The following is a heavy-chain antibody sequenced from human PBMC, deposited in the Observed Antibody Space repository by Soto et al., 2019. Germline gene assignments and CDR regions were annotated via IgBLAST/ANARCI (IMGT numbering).Heavy chain of an antibody. CDR3: TRSYGSGYMDV. CDR2: IYYSGST. CDR1: GGSISSGGYY. Sequence: QVQLQESGPGLVKPSQTLSLTYTVSGGSISSGGYYWSWIRQHPGKGLEWIGYIYYSGSTYYNPSLNSRFTIAVDTSKNQFSLQLSSVTAADSCVYYCTRSYGSGYMDVWGQGTTVTVSS. D-gene: IGHD3-10*01. V-gene: IGHV4-31*03. J-gene: IGHJ6*02.